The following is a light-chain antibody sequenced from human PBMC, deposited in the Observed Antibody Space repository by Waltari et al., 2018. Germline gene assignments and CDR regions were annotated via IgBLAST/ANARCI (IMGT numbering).Light chain of an antibody. Sequence: DIHMTQPPSTLSASVGDRVTLTCRASHSISTRLAWYQQKPGKAPKLLIYDASSLESGVPSRFSGSGSGTEFTLTISSLQPDDFATYYCQQCNTYPIPFGRGTKVDIK. V-gene: IGKV1-5*03. CDR1: HSISTR. CDR3: QQCNTYPIP. CDR2: DAS. J-gene: IGKJ3*01.